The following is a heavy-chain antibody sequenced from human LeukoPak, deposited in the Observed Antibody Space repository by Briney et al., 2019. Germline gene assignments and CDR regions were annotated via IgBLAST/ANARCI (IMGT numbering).Heavy chain of an antibody. CDR1: GFTFSSYA. V-gene: IGHV3-23*01. CDR2: ISGGGGST. Sequence: GGSLRLSCAASGFTFSSYAMSWVRQAPGKGLEWVSAISGGGGSTYYADSVKGRFTISRDNSKNTLYLQMNSLRAEDTAVYYCATDIVVVVAATPIDYWGQGTLVTVSS. J-gene: IGHJ4*02. D-gene: IGHD2-15*01. CDR3: ATDIVVVVAATPIDY.